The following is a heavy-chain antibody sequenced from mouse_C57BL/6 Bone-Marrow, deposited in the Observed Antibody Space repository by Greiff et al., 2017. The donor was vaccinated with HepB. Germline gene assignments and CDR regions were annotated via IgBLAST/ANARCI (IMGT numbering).Heavy chain of an antibody. Sequence: QVQLQQSGAELVKPGASVKMSCKASGYTFTSYWITWVKQRPGQGLEWIGDIYPGSGSTNYNEKFKSKATLTVDTSSSTAYMQLSSLTSEDSAVYYCARDNSNYEAWFAYWGQGTLVTVSA. CDR2: IYPGSGST. CDR3: ARDNSNYEAWFAY. D-gene: IGHD2-5*01. V-gene: IGHV1-55*01. J-gene: IGHJ3*01. CDR1: GYTFTSYW.